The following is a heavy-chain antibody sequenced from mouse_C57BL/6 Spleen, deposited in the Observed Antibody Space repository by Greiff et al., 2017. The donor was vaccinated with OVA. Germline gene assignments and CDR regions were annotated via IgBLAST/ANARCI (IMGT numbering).Heavy chain of an antibody. CDR2: INPNNGGT. D-gene: IGHD1-1*01. Sequence: EVQLQQSGPELVKPGASVKISCKASGYTFTDYYMNWVKQSHGKSLEWIGDINPNNGGTSYNQKFKGKATLTVDKSSSTAYMELRSLTSEDSAVYYCARSDYYGSSGLSMDYWGQGTSVTVSS. CDR1: GYTFTDYY. V-gene: IGHV1-26*01. J-gene: IGHJ4*01. CDR3: ARSDYYGSSGLSMDY.